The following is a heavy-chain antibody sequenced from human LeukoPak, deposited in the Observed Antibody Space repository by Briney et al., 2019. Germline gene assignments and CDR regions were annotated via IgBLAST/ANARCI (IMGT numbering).Heavy chain of an antibody. CDR2: ISGSGGST. CDR1: GFTFSSYA. J-gene: IGHJ3*02. D-gene: IGHD3-10*01. V-gene: IGHV3-23*01. Sequence: GGSLRLSCAASGFTFSSYAMSWVRQAPGKGLEWVSAISGSGGSTYYADSVKGRFTISRDNSKNTLYLQMNSLRAEDTAVYYCAKGGQLLWFGELWGDDAFDIWGQGTMVTVSS. CDR3: AKGGQLLWFGELWGDDAFDI.